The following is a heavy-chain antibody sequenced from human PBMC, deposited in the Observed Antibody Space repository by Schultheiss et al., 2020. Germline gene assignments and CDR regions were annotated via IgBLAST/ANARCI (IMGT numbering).Heavy chain of an antibody. CDR2: IYYNGGSP. J-gene: IGHJ4*02. Sequence: SETLSLTCAVSGDSISPYYWSWIRQPPGKGLEWIAYIYYNGGSPDYNPSLKSRVTISLDTSKSQFSLNLSSVTAADTAVYYCARHQYSSSSSKLRPVVYYFKSWGQGIRVTGSS. V-gene: IGHV4-59*08. CDR1: GDSISPYY. CDR3: ARHQYSSSSSKLRPVVYYFKS. D-gene: IGHD6-6*01.